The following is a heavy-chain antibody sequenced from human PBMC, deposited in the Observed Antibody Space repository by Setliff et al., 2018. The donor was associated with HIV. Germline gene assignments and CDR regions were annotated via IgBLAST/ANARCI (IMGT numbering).Heavy chain of an antibody. V-gene: IGHV1-69*05. CDR1: GGTFSSYA. Sequence: SVKVSCKASGGTFSSYAISWVRQAPGQGLEWMGGIIPIFGTANYAQKFQGRVTITTDESTSTAYMELSSLTSDDTAVYYCARGVGAAGDYWGQGTQVTVSS. CDR2: IIPIFGTA. CDR3: ARGVGAAGDY. D-gene: IGHD1-26*01. J-gene: IGHJ4*02.